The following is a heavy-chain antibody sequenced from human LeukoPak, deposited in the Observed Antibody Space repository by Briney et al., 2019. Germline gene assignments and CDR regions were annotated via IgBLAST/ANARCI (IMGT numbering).Heavy chain of an antibody. CDR2: ISPSSSYI. J-gene: IGHJ6*03. V-gene: IGHV3-21*04. Sequence: GGSLRLSCVVSGFTFSSYEMNWVRQAPGKGLEWVSSISPSSSYIYYADSVKGRFTISRDNAKNSLYLQMNSLRAEDTAVYYCARVKIAAAGTRPHYYYYMDVWGKGTTVTVSS. CDR3: ARVKIAAAGTRPHYYYYMDV. D-gene: IGHD6-13*01. CDR1: GFTFSSYE.